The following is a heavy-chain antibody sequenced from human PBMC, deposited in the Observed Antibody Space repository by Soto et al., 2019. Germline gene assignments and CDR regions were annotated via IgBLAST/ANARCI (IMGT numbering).Heavy chain of an antibody. J-gene: IGHJ3*01. CDR2: ITYSGSI. CDR1: GGSISRGDYY. D-gene: IGHD2-21*02. V-gene: IGHV4-30-4*01. CDR3: ARKVTDDAFDV. Sequence: SETLSLTCTVSGGSISRGDYYWTWIRHPPGKGLEWIGYITYSGSIYYNPSLKSRLSISVDTSKNQFSLELSFMTAADTAMYYCARKVTDDAFDVWGLGTMVTVSS.